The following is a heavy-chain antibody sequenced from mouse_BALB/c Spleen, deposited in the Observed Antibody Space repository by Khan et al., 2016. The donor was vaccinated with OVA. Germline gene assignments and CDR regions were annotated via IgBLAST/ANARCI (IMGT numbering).Heavy chain of an antibody. J-gene: IGHJ3*01. D-gene: IGHD2-3*01. CDR3: ARRGYDSGRGALFAY. CDR1: GFSLANYS. CDR2: IWSAGST. Sequence: QVQLKESGPGLVQPSQSLSITCTVSGFSLANYSVHWVRQSPGKGLEWLGVIWSAGSTDYNAAFMSRLTINKDNSRSHVFFKLNSLQPNDTAIYYRARRGYDSGRGALFAYWGQGTLVTVSA. V-gene: IGHV2-2*02.